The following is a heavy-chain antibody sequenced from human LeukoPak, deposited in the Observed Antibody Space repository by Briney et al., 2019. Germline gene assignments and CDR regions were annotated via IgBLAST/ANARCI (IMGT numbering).Heavy chain of an antibody. Sequence: SETLSLTCTASGGSISRYSWSWIRQPPGRGLEWIGYIYYNGTTNYNPSLKSRVTISLNTSKNQFSLKLSSATAADTAVYYCARTRLLPHYFDYWSQGTLVTVSS. J-gene: IGHJ4*02. V-gene: IGHV4-59*01. CDR1: GGSISRYS. CDR2: IYYNGTT. CDR3: ARTRLLPHYFDY. D-gene: IGHD6-25*01.